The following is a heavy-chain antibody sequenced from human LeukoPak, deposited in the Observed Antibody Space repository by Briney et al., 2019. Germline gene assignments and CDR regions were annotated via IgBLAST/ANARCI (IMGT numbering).Heavy chain of an antibody. CDR1: GFTFSSYW. J-gene: IGHJ4*02. CDR3: ARDRYCGGDCYYLFDY. V-gene: IGHV3-7*01. CDR2: IKQDGSEK. D-gene: IGHD2-21*02. Sequence: GGSLRLSCAASGFTFSSYWMSWVRQAPGKGLEWVANIKQDGSEKYYVDSVKGRFTISRDNAKNSLYLQMNSLRAEDTAVYYCARDRYCGGDCYYLFDYWGQGTLVTVSS.